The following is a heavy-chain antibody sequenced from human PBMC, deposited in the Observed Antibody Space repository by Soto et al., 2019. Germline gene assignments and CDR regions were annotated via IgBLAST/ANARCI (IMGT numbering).Heavy chain of an antibody. Sequence: EVQLVESGGGLVQPGGSLRLSCAASGFTFSGYWVSWVRQAPGKGLEWVANIKHDGSEKYYVDSVKGRFTISRDNAKSSLYLQMNSLRAEDTAVYYCARDDLLRGFTAFGPNWCQGTLVTVSS. CDR2: IKHDGSEK. D-gene: IGHD3-10*01. CDR1: GFTFSGYW. CDR3: ARDDLLRGFTAFGPN. V-gene: IGHV3-7*05. J-gene: IGHJ4*02.